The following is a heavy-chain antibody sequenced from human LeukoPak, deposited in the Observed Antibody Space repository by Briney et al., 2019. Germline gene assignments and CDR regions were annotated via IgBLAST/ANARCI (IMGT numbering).Heavy chain of an antibody. CDR2: IYTSGST. D-gene: IGHD6-13*01. V-gene: IGHV4-61*02. Sequence: SQTLSLTCTVSGGSISSGSYYWSWIRQPAGKGLEWIGRIYTSGSTNYNPSLKSRVTISVDTSKNQFSLKLSSVTAADTAVYYCASHSIAAAGWYYFDYWGQGTLVTVSS. J-gene: IGHJ4*02. CDR1: GGSISSGSYY. CDR3: ASHSIAAAGWYYFDY.